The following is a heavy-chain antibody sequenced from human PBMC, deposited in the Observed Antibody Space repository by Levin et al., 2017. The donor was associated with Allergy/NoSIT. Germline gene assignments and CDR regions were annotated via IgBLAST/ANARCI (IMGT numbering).Heavy chain of an antibody. CDR3: AKGSTGFRPYYFDY. D-gene: IGHD3-9*01. CDR1: GFTFSSYA. CDR2: ISGSGGST. Sequence: SGGSLRLSCAASGFTFSSYAMSWVRQAPGKGLDWVSAISGSGGSTYHGDSVEGRFTISRDNSKNMLYLQMSGLRAEDTAIYYCAKGSTGFRPYYFDYWGQGTLVTVSS. J-gene: IGHJ4*02. V-gene: IGHV3-23*01.